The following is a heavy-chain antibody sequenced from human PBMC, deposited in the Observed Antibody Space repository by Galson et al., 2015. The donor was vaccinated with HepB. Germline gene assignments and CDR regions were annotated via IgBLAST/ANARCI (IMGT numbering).Heavy chain of an antibody. D-gene: IGHD1-26*01. J-gene: IGHJ3*02. CDR1: GFTFSGSG. Sequence: SLRLSCAASGFTFSGSGIHWVRRAPGKGLEWVSYISSSGSTIYYADSVKGRFTISRDNSKNTLYLQMNSLRAEDTAVYYCAKWLGGSSPSDNAFDIWGQGPMVTVSS. CDR3: AKWLGGSSPSDNAFDI. CDR2: ISSSGSTI. V-gene: IGHV3-48*01.